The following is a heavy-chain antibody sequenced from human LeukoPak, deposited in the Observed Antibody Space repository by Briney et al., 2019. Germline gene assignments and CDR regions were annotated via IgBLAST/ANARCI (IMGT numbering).Heavy chain of an antibody. Sequence: HPGGSLRLSCAASGFTFSKYAMTWVRQAPGKGLEWVSAISGSGGSTYYADSVKGRFTISRDNSKNTLYLQMNSLRAEDTAVYYCAKGLYSSGWYWVYWGQGTLVTVSS. CDR1: GFTFSKYA. V-gene: IGHV3-23*01. D-gene: IGHD6-19*01. CDR2: ISGSGGST. CDR3: AKGLYSSGWYWVY. J-gene: IGHJ4*02.